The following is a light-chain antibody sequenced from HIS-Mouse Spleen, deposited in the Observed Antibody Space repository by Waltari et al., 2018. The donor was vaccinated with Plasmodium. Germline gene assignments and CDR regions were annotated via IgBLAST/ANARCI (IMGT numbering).Light chain of an antibody. CDR1: QRVRSN. Sequence: EIVMTQSPATLSVSPGERATLSCRASQRVRSNLAWYQQKPGKAPRLLIYGSSTRATGIPARFSGSGSETEFTLTISSLQSEDFAVYYCQQYNNWSFTFGPGTKVDIK. CDR3: QQYNNWSFT. V-gene: IGKV3-15*01. J-gene: IGKJ3*01. CDR2: GSS.